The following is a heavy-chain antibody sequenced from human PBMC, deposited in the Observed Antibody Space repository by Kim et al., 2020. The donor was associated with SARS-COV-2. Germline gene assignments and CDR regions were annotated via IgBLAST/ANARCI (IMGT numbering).Heavy chain of an antibody. CDR1: GGSISSYY. CDR2: IYYSGST. V-gene: IGHV4-59*13. Sequence: SETLSLTCTVSGGSISSYYWSWIRQPPGKGLEWIGYIYYSGSTNYNPSLKSRVTISVDTSKNQFSLKLSSVTAADTAVYYCARDLGYNYGSGSVYYYYYGMDVWDQGTTVTVSS. CDR3: ARDLGYNYGSGSVYYYYYGMDV. D-gene: IGHD3-10*01. J-gene: IGHJ6*02.